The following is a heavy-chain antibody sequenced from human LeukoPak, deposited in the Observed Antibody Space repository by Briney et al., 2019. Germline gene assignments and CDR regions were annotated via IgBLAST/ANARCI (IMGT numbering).Heavy chain of an antibody. CDR1: GGTFSSYA. V-gene: IGHV1-69*01. Sequence: GALVKVSCKASGGTFSSYAISWVRQAPGQGLEWMGGIIPIFGTANYAQKFQGRVTITADESTSTAYMELSSLRSEDTAVYYCARSTIFGVVIISYYYYYGMDVWGQGTTVTVSS. J-gene: IGHJ6*02. CDR2: IIPIFGTA. D-gene: IGHD3-3*01. CDR3: ARSTIFGVVIISYYYYYGMDV.